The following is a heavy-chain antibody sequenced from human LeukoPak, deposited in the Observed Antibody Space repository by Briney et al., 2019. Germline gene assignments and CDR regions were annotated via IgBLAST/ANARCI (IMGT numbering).Heavy chain of an antibody. CDR3: ARGVGWPHTMTYYYYYMDV. CDR2: INHSGST. CDR1: GWSFSNYY. Sequence: PSETLSLTCAVYGWSFSNYYYSWIRQPPGKGLEWIGEINHSGSTNYNPSLKSRVTMSVDTSKNQFSLNLSSVTAADAAVYYCARGVGWPHTMTYYYYYMDVWGRGTPVTVFS. J-gene: IGHJ6*03. D-gene: IGHD1-26*01. V-gene: IGHV4-34*01.